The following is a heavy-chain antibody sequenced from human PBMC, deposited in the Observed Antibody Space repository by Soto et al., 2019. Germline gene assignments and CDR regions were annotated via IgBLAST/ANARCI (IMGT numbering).Heavy chain of an antibody. V-gene: IGHV1-69*13. D-gene: IGHD4-17*01. J-gene: IGHJ4*02. CDR2: IIPIFGTA. CDR1: GGTFSSYA. Sequence: AASVKVSCKASGGTFSSYAISWVRQAPGQGLEWMGGIIPIFGTANYAQKFQGRVTITADESTSTAYMELSSLRSEDTAVYYCARNGDPPLFDYWGQGTLVTVSS. CDR3: ARNGDPPLFDY.